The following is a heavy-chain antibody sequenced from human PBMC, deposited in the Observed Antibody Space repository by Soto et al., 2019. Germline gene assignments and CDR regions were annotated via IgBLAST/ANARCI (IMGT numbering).Heavy chain of an antibody. D-gene: IGHD1-26*01. Sequence: QVQLVESGGGVVQPGRSLRLSCAVSGFTFSSYGMHWVRQAPGKELEWVAVISYDGSNKYYADSVKGRFTISRDNSKNTLYLQMNRLRAEDTDVYYCAKALVGATSYGMDVWGQGTTVTVSS. V-gene: IGHV3-30*18. CDR1: GFTFSSYG. CDR3: AKALVGATSYGMDV. CDR2: ISYDGSNK. J-gene: IGHJ6*02.